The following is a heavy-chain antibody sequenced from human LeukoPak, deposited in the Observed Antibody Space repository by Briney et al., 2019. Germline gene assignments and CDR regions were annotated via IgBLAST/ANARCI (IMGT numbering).Heavy chain of an antibody. J-gene: IGHJ6*03. CDR2: ASDSGTT. CDR3: ARGLDRGNYYYMDV. CDR1: GFTVSSNS. V-gene: IGHV4-59*02. Sequence: PGGSLRLSCTVSGFTVSSNSWTWVRQPPGKGLEWIGYASDSGTTNYNPSLKSRVTISVDTSKSQFSLRLSSVSAADTAVYYCARGLDRGNYYYMDVWGKGTTVIVSS. D-gene: IGHD3/OR15-3a*01.